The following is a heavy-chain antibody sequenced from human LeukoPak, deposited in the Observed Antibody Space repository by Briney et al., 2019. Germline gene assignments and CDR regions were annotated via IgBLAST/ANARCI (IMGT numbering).Heavy chain of an antibody. CDR1: GYTFTGYY. D-gene: IGHD3-22*01. J-gene: IGHJ4*02. CDR3: ARVSYYDSSDLDY. V-gene: IGHV1-2*02. Sequence: GASVKVSCKASGYTFTGYYMHWVRQAPGQGLEWMGWINPNSGGTKYAQKFQGRVTMTRDTSISTAYMELSRLRSDNTAVYYCARVSYYDSSDLDYWGQGTLVTVSS. CDR2: INPNSGGT.